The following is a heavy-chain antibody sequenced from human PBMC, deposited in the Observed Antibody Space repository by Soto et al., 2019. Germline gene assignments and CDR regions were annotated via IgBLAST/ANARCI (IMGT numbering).Heavy chain of an antibody. CDR2: IYSSGTT. CDR1: GFAVSSYY. J-gene: IGHJ2*01. CDR3: ARDLSQRWYFDL. V-gene: IGHV3-66*01. D-gene: IGHD6-25*01. Sequence: EVQLVESGGDLVQPGGSLRLSCVASGFAVSSYYMSWVRQAPGKGLEWVSLIYSSGTTKDADSVEGRFVISRDNSKNTLYLQMNSLRAEDTGTYYCARDLSQRWYFDLWGRGTLVIVSS.